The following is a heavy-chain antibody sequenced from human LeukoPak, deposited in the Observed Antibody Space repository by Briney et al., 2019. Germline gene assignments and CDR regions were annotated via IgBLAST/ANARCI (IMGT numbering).Heavy chain of an antibody. CDR2: ISGSGGST. Sequence: GGSLRLSCAASGFTFSSYAMSWVRQAPGKGLEWVSAISGSGGSTYYADSVKGRFTISRDNSKNTLYLQMYSLRAEDAAVYYCVKGSAERYYYGAESTPPHWGQGTLVTVSS. CDR1: GFTFSSYA. V-gene: IGHV3-23*01. J-gene: IGHJ4*02. D-gene: IGHD3-10*01. CDR3: VKGSAERYYYGAESTPPH.